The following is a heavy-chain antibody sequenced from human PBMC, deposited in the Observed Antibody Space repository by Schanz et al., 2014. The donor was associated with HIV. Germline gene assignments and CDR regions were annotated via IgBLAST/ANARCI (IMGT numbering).Heavy chain of an antibody. J-gene: IGHJ2*01. CDR2: ISSSGSYI. V-gene: IGHV3-21*01. CDR3: ARDESAQWFFEV. Sequence: EQLVESGGGVVQPGKSLRLSCAASGFTFRNFGMHWVRQAPGKGPEWISSISSSGSYIFYADSLKGRFTISRDNAKNSLSLHIDSLRAEDTAVYYCARDESAQWFFEVWGRGTLVTVSS. D-gene: IGHD2-8*01. CDR1: GFTFRNFG.